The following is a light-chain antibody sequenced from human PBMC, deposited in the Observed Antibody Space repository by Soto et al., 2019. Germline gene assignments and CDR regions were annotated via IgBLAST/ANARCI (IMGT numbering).Light chain of an antibody. Sequence: DIQMTQSPSSLSASVGDRVTITCRTSQSVSYYLNWFQQKPGKAPKLLIYAASSLQSGVPSRFSGSGSGTNFTLTISSLQPDDSATYYCQQSYTNPRAFGPGTKVEIK. J-gene: IGKJ1*01. V-gene: IGKV1-39*01. CDR2: AAS. CDR1: QSVSYY. CDR3: QQSYTNPRA.